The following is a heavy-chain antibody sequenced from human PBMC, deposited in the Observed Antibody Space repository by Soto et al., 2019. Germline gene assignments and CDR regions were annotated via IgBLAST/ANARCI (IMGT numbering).Heavy chain of an antibody. CDR3: ARGSSRYSGAFDI. CDR1: GGSISSGGYS. V-gene: IGHV4-30-2*01. D-gene: IGHD6-13*01. J-gene: IGHJ3*02. Sequence: SETLSLTCAVSGGSISSGGYSWSWIRQPPGKGLEWIGYIYHSGSTYYNPSLKSRVTISVDRSKNQFSLKLSSVTAADTAVYYCARGSSRYSGAFDIWGQGTMVTVSS. CDR2: IYHSGST.